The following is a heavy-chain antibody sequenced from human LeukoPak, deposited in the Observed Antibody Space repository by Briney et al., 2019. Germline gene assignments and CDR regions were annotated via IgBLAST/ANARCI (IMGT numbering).Heavy chain of an antibody. Sequence: QSGGSLRLSCAASGFTFSSYAMHWVRQAPGRGLQWVSGISASGATTYYADSLKGRFTVSRDISKNTLYLQMNSLRAEDTAIYYCAKVRKGVGAFDLWGQGTMVTVSS. CDR3: AKVRKGVGAFDL. D-gene: IGHD3-16*01. CDR2: ISASGATT. J-gene: IGHJ3*01. CDR1: GFTFSSYA. V-gene: IGHV3-23*01.